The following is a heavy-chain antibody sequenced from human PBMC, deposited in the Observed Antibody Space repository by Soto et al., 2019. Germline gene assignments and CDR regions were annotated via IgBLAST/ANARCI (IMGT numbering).Heavy chain of an antibody. Sequence: SETLSLTCTVSGGSISDYYWNWVRQPPGKGLEWIGFVSYSGSANYNPSLKSRVTISVDKSNNHFSLSLTSVTAADTAVYYCATKPYKWNIWMIYWGPGILVTVSS. D-gene: IGHD1-1*01. CDR1: GGSISDYY. CDR3: ATKPYKWNIWMIY. V-gene: IGHV4-59*12. CDR2: VSYSGSA. J-gene: IGHJ4*02.